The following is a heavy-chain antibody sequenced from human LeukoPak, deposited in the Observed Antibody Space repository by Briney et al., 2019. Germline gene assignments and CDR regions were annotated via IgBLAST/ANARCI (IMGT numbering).Heavy chain of an antibody. CDR3: ARGPLVRLPSSFDP. Sequence: GASVKVSCKASGYTFTSYDINWVRQATGQGLEWMGWMNPNSGKTGSAQRFQGRVTMTRDTSESTAYMELSSLTYEDTAVYYCARGPLVRLPSSFDPWGQGTLVTVSS. CDR2: MNPNSGKT. V-gene: IGHV1-8*01. J-gene: IGHJ5*02. D-gene: IGHD3-16*02. CDR1: GYTFTSYD.